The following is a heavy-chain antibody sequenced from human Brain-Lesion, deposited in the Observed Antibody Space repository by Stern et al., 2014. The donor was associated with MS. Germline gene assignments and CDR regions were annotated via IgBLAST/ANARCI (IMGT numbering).Heavy chain of an antibody. Sequence: QVQLQESGPGLVKPSQTLSLPCTVSGGSISSGGYYWSWIRQPAGKGLEWIGRIFNSGSTSYNPSLKSRGTISKVTAKNQFPLRLNSMTAADTAVYYCARGRVVPGFQYYATDVWGQGTTVIVSS. CDR1: GGSISSGGYY. CDR3: ARGRVVPGFQYYATDV. J-gene: IGHJ6*02. CDR2: IFNSGST. V-gene: IGHV4-61*02. D-gene: IGHD2-2*01.